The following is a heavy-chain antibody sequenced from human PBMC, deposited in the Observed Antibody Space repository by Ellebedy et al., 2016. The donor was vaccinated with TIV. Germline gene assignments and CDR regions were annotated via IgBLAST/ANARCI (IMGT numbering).Heavy chain of an antibody. CDR3: ARVRGGTYRYAFDI. J-gene: IGHJ3*02. D-gene: IGHD3-16*02. V-gene: IGHV3-30-3*01. Sequence: GESLKISCAASGFTFSSYAMHWVRQAPGKGLEWVAVISYDGSNKYYADSVKGRFTISRDNSKNTLYLQMNSLRAEDTAVYYCARVRGGTYRYAFDIWGQGTMVTVSS. CDR2: ISYDGSNK. CDR1: GFTFSSYA.